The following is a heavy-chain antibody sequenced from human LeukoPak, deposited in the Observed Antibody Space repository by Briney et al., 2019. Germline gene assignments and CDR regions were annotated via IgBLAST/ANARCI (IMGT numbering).Heavy chain of an antibody. Sequence: SVTVSCKASGGTFSSYAISWVRQAPGQGLEWMGRIIPILGIANYAQKFQGRVTITADKSTSTAYMELRSLRSDDTAVYYCARERIYYDSSGYTWFDPWGQGTLVTVSS. V-gene: IGHV1-69*04. D-gene: IGHD3-22*01. CDR1: GGTFSSYA. J-gene: IGHJ5*02. CDR3: ARERIYYDSSGYTWFDP. CDR2: IIPILGIA.